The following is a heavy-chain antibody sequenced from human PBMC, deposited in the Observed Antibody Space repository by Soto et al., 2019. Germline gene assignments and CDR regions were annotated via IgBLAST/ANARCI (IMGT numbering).Heavy chain of an antibody. Sequence: PGGSLRLSCAASGFTFTSFAMSWVRQAPGKGLEWVSAISADGAGTYYADSVKGRFTISRDNSRNTVYLQMNSLRAEDTAVYHCVRDLLGSGGHFDYWGQGTPVTVSS. J-gene: IGHJ4*02. CDR2: ISADGAGT. CDR1: GFTFTSFA. CDR3: VRDLLGSGGHFDY. D-gene: IGHD7-27*01. V-gene: IGHV3-23*01.